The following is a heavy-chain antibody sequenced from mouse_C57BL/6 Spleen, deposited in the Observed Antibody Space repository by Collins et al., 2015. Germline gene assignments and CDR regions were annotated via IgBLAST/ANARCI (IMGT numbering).Heavy chain of an antibody. V-gene: IGHV9-3-1*01. D-gene: IGHD1-1*01. Sequence: QIQLVQSGPELKKPGETVKISCKASGYTFTNYGMNWVKQAPGKGLKWMGWINTYTGEPTYADDFKGRFAFSLETSASTAYLQINNLKNEDTATYFCARKRDYYGSSLFDYWGQGTTLTVSS. J-gene: IGHJ2*01. CDR1: GYTFTNYG. CDR3: ARKRDYYGSSLFDY. CDR2: INTYTGEP.